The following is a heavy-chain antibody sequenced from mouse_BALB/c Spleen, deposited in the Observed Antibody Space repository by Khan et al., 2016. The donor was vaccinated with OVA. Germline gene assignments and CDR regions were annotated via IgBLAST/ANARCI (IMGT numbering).Heavy chain of an antibody. CDR1: GYSITSDYA. CDR3: ARVYGGDFDY. D-gene: IGHD1-1*01. CDR2: ISYSGNT. V-gene: IGHV3-2*02. J-gene: IGHJ2*01. Sequence: VQLKESGPGLVKPSQSLSLTCTVTGYSITSDYAWNWIRQFPGNKLEWMGFISYSGNTNYNPSLKSRISITRDTSKNQFFLQLNSVTTEDTARYYCARVYGGDFDYCGQGTTLTVSS.